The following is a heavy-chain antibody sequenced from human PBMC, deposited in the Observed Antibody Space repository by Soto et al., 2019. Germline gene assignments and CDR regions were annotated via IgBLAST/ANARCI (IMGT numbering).Heavy chain of an antibody. Sequence: GGSLRLSCAASGFTFSGSAMHWVRQASGKGLEWVGRIRSKANSYATAYAASVKGRFTISRDDSKNTAYLQMNSLKTEDTAVYYCTNTLQNYYGSGSYYVPPKEGYYYYMDVWGKGTTVTVSS. D-gene: IGHD3-10*01. CDR3: TNTLQNYYGSGSYYVPPKEGYYYYMDV. J-gene: IGHJ6*03. V-gene: IGHV3-73*01. CDR1: GFTFSGSA. CDR2: IRSKANSYAT.